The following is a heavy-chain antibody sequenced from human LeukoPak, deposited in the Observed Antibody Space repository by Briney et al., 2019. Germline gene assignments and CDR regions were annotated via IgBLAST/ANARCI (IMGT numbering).Heavy chain of an antibody. D-gene: IGHD2-15*01. CDR1: GYTFTAYY. Sequence: GASVKVSCTASGYTFTAYYMHWVRQAPGQGLEWMGWIDTNSGGTNYAQKFQGRVTITRDTSIGTAYMELSSLISDDTAVYYCASEAYCSGGSCSLHRVASWGQGTLVTVSS. V-gene: IGHV1-2*02. J-gene: IGHJ4*02. CDR2: IDTNSGGT. CDR3: ASEAYCSGGSCSLHRVAS.